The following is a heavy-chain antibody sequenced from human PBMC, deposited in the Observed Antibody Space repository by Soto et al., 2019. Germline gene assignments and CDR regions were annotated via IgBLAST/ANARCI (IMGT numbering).Heavy chain of an antibody. CDR1: GFSFAGNW. CDR3: AIEKVGATSIHVFDI. V-gene: IGHV3-15*07. D-gene: IGHD1-26*01. CDR2: IKSRPDGETT. J-gene: IGHJ3*02. Sequence: PGGSLRLSCAASGFSFAGNWMHWVRQAPGKGLEWVGRIKSRPDGETTDYAAPVKGRFTISRDDSRDTLYLEMNSLKSEDTGMYYCAIEKVGATSIHVFDIWGQGTMVTVSS.